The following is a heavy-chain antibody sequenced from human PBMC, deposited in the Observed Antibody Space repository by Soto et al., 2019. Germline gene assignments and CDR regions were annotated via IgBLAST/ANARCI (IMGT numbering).Heavy chain of an antibody. CDR1: GFTLNNYY. CDR3: ARDPVTAD. CDR2: IKGDGSDP. Sequence: PGGSLRLSCAASGFTLNNYYISWVRQAPGKGLEWVGNIKGDGSDPHYVDSVKGRFTISRDNAGNSIYLQMNNLRAEDTAMYYCARDPVTADWGQGALVTVS. V-gene: IGHV3-7*03. J-gene: IGHJ4*02.